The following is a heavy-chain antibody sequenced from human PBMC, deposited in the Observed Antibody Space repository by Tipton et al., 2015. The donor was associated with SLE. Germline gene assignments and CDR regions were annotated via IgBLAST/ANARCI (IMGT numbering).Heavy chain of an antibody. Sequence: RSLKLSCAASGFTFSSYGMHWVRQAPGKGLEWVAVISYDGSNKYYADSVKGRFTISRDNSKNTLYLQMNSLRAEDTAVYYCARDRYYYDSSGYSLFGYWGQGTLVTVSS. CDR3: ARDRYYYDSSGYSLFGY. CDR2: ISYDGSNK. J-gene: IGHJ4*02. V-gene: IGHV3-30*03. D-gene: IGHD3-22*01. CDR1: GFTFSSYG.